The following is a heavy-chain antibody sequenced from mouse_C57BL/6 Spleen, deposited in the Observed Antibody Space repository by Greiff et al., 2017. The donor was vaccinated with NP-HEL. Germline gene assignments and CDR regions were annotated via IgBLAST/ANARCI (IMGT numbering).Heavy chain of an antibody. CDR2: IYPGDGDT. Sequence: VQLVESGPELVKPGASVKISCKASGYAFSSSWMNWVKQRPGKGLEWIGRIYPGDGDTNYNGKFKGKATLTADKSSSTAYMQLSSLTSEDSAVYFCARWDITSMDYWGQGTSVTVSS. D-gene: IGHD1-1*01. V-gene: IGHV1-82*01. J-gene: IGHJ4*01. CDR1: GYAFSSSW. CDR3: ARWDITSMDY.